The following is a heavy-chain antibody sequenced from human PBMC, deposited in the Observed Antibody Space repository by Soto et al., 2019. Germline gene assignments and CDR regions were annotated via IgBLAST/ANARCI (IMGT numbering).Heavy chain of an antibody. CDR3: TKVSGDPV. V-gene: IGHV3-23*01. CDR1: GFTFSNYA. CDR2: ISAGRST. D-gene: IGHD4-17*01. Sequence: EVQVLESGGDLVQPGGSLRLSCAASGFTFSNYAMNWVRQAPGKGPEWVSGISAGRSTYYADSVKDRFTISRDNPKSTLFLQMDSLRAEDTALYYCTKVSGDPVWGKGTTVTVSS. J-gene: IGHJ6*04.